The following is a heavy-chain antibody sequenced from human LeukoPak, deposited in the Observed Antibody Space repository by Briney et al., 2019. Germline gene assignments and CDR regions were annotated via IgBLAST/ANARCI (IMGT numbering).Heavy chain of an antibody. CDR2: IYYSGST. J-gene: IGHJ3*01. CDR1: GGSISSTSYY. V-gene: IGHV4-39*01. CDR3: AKAGVRYFDSSGLYAFDF. D-gene: IGHD3-22*01. Sequence: SETLSLTCAVSGGSISSTSYYWAWIRQPPGKGLEWIGTIYYSGSTYHNPSLKSRVTMSADTSRNQFSLKLSSVDAADTAVYYCAKAGVRYFDSSGLYAFDFWGQGTTVTVSS.